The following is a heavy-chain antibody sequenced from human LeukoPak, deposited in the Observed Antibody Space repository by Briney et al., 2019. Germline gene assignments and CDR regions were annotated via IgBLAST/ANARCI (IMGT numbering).Heavy chain of an antibody. J-gene: IGHJ4*02. CDR3: ARDGGYGSGSYYPYYFDY. CDR2: ISYDGSNK. V-gene: IGHV3-30-3*01. CDR1: GFTFSSYA. Sequence: GRSLRLSCAASGFTFSSYAMHWVRQDPGKGLEWVAVISYDGSNKYYADSVKGRFTISRDNSKNTLYLQMNGLRAEDTAVYYCARDGGYGSGSYYPYYFDYWGQGTLVTVSS. D-gene: IGHD3-10*01.